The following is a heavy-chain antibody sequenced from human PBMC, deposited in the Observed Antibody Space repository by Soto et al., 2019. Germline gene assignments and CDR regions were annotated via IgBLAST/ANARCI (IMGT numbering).Heavy chain of an antibody. D-gene: IGHD3-10*01. Sequence: PSETLSLTCTVSGCSISSGGYYWSWIRQHPGKGLEWIGYIYYSGSTYYNPSLKSRVTISVDTSKNQFSPKLSSVTAADTAVYYCARWLGVRGVGGYYYYYMDVWGKGTTVTVSS. J-gene: IGHJ6*03. V-gene: IGHV4-31*03. CDR1: GCSISSGGYY. CDR2: IYYSGST. CDR3: ARWLGVRGVGGYYYYYMDV.